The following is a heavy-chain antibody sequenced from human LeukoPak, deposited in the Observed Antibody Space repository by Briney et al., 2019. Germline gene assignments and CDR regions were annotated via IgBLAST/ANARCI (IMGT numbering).Heavy chain of an antibody. D-gene: IGHD2-15*01. V-gene: IGHV3-30*04. CDR3: ARGGGVVVVAATTY. CDR2: ISYDGSNK. J-gene: IGHJ4*02. CDR1: GFTFSSYA. Sequence: GGSLRLSCAASGFTFSSYAMHWVRQAPGKGLEWVAVISYDGSNKYYADSVKGRFTISRDNSKNTLYLQMNSLRAEDTAVYYCARGGGVVVVAATTYWGQGTLVTVSS.